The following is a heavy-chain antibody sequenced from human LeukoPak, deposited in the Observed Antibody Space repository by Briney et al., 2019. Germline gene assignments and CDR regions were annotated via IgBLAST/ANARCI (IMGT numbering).Heavy chain of an antibody. J-gene: IGHJ3*02. CDR1: GYSISSGYY. CDR3: ARSPYGDYVDASDI. D-gene: IGHD4-17*01. CDR2: IYHSGST. Sequence: SETLSLTCTVSGYSISSGYYWGWIRQPPGKGLEWIGSIYHSGSTYYNPSLKSRVTISVDTSKNQFSLKLSSVTAADTAVYYCARSPYGDYVDASDIWGQGTMVTVSS. V-gene: IGHV4-38-2*02.